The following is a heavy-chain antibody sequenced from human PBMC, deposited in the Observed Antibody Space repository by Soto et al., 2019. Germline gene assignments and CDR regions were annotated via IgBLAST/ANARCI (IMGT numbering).Heavy chain of an antibody. CDR1: GDSIDTYY. CDR3: ARDRYSGYDWGDHDS. J-gene: IGHJ5*02. CDR2: VHSRGST. D-gene: IGHD5-12*01. Sequence: SETLSLTCTVSGDSIDTYYWNWIRQSPGKGLEWIGYVHSRGSTKYNPALQSRVTISVDAPKNQFSLKLSSVTAADTAVYYCARDRYSGYDWGDHDSWGQGILVTVSS. V-gene: IGHV4-59*01.